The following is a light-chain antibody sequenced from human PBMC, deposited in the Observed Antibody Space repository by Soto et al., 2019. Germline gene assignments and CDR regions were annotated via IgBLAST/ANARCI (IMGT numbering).Light chain of an antibody. CDR1: QSISVY. J-gene: IGKJ5*01. V-gene: IGKV1-39*01. Sequence: DIQMTQSPSSLSASVGDRVTISCRASQSISVYLNWYQQKPGKAPNLLLYAASSLQGGVPLRFSGSGSGTEFTLTISSLQPVDFATYFCQQSYTIPITFGQGTRLEIK. CDR2: AAS. CDR3: QQSYTIPIT.